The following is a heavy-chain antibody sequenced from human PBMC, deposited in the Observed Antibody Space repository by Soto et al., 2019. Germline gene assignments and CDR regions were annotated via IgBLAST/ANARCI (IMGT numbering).Heavy chain of an antibody. Sequence: EAQLVESGGGLVQPGGSLRLSCAASGFTFSNYEMHWVRQAPGKGLEYVSGISNNGAHTDYAKSVKGRFTISRDNSGTTLHLQIGTLSAEDMALYYCARRGYGSRWPNVYLDVWGKGTTVTVSS. V-gene: IGHV3-64*01. D-gene: IGHD6-13*01. CDR3: ARRGYGSRWPNVYLDV. CDR1: GFTFSNYE. CDR2: ISNNGAHT. J-gene: IGHJ6*03.